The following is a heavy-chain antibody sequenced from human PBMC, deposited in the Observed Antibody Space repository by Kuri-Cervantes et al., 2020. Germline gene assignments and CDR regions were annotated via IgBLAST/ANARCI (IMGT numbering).Heavy chain of an antibody. J-gene: IGHJ6*02. Sequence: ASVKVSCKASGYTFTGYYMHWVRQAPGQGLEWMGWINPNSGGTNYAQKFQGRVTMTRDTSISTAYMELSRLRSDDTAVYYRASQGATKLAYCGGDCYSADYYYYYGMGVWGQGTTVTVSS. D-gene: IGHD2-21*02. CDR2: INPNSGGT. CDR3: ASQGATKLAYCGGDCYSADYYYYYGMGV. V-gene: IGHV1-2*02. CDR1: GYTFTGYY.